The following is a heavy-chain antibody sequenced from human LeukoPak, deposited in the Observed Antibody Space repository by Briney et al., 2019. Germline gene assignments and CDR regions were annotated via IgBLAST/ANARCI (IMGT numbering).Heavy chain of an antibody. J-gene: IGHJ4*02. V-gene: IGHV5-51*01. CDR3: ARRQGCSSTSCPPDY. Sequence: GESLKIFCRGSGYSFTTYWIGWVRQMPGKGLEWMGIIYPGDSDTRYTPSFQGQVTMSADKSINTAYLQWSSLKASDTAIYYCARRQGCSSTSCPPDYWGQGTLVTVSP. CDR2: IYPGDSDT. D-gene: IGHD2-2*01. CDR1: GYSFTTYW.